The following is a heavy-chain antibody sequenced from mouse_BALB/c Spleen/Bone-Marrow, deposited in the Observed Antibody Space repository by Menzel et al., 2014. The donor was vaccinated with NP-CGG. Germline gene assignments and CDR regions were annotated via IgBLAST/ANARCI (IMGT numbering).Heavy chain of an antibody. Sequence: QVQLKESGAELVKPGASVKLSCKASGYTFSSDYMYWVKQRPGQGLEWIGEINPSNGGTNFNEKFKSKATLAVDKSSSTAYMQLSSLTSEDPAVYYCTRSRRAMDYWGQGTSVTVSS. CDR1: GYTFSSDY. D-gene: IGHD2-12*01. V-gene: IGHV1S81*02. CDR3: TRSRRAMDY. J-gene: IGHJ4*01. CDR2: INPSNGGT.